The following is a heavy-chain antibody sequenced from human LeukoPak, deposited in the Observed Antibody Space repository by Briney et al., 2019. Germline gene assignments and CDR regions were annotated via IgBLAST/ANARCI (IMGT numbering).Heavy chain of an antibody. Sequence: PGGSLRLSCAASGFTFNKYAMHWVRQAPGMGLEWVAVIWYDGSSKYYADSVKGRFTISRDNSKNTLYLQMNSLRAEDTAVYYCARDQRYYDSSGYYCRFDPWGQGTLVTVSS. D-gene: IGHD3-22*01. V-gene: IGHV3-33*01. CDR3: ARDQRYYDSSGYYCRFDP. CDR2: IWYDGSSK. CDR1: GFTFNKYA. J-gene: IGHJ5*02.